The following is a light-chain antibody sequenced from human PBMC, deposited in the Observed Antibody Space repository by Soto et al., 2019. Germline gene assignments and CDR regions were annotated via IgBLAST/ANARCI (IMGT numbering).Light chain of an antibody. CDR2: EVS. J-gene: IGLJ2*01. V-gene: IGLV2-8*01. CDR1: DNDVGRYDY. Sequence: QSVLTQPPSASGSPGMSVTLSCSGTDNDVGRYDYVSWYQQHPGKAPKLLMYEVSKRPSGVPDRFSASKSGNTASLTVSGLQGEDEADYYCMSYVGGNSVAFGGGTKLTVL. CDR3: MSYVGGNSVA.